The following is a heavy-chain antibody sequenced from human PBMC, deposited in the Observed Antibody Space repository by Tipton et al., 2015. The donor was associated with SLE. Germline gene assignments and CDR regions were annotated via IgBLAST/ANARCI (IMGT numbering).Heavy chain of an antibody. CDR2: ITTSGHTI. Sequence: SLRLSCVASGFTFSDSYMCWIRQAPGKGLEWISYITTSGHTIYYADSVQGRFTISRDNAKNSLFLQMDSLRTEDTAVYYCAKDDGVTTLPDYWGQGTLVTVSS. J-gene: IGHJ4*02. V-gene: IGHV3-11*01. CDR3: AKDDGVTTLPDY. CDR1: GFTFSDSY. D-gene: IGHD1-1*01.